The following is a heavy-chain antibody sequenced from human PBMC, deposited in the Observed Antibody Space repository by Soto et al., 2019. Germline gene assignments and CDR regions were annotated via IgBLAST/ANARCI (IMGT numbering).Heavy chain of an antibody. D-gene: IGHD2-15*01. V-gene: IGHV3-30*18. CDR2: ISYDGSNK. CDR3: AKDNCSGGSCYTRYFDL. J-gene: IGHJ2*01. CDR1: GFTFSSYG. Sequence: QVQLVESGGGVVQPGRSLRLSCAASGFTFSSYGMHWVRQAPGKGLEWVAIISYDGSNKYYSDYVKGRFTISRDNSKNTLYLQMNSLRAEGTAVYYCAKDNCSGGSCYTRYFDLWGRGTLVTVSS.